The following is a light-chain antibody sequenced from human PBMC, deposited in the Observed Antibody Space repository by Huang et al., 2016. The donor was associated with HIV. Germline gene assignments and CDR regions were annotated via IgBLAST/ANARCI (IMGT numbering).Light chain of an antibody. CDR2: AAS. J-gene: IGKJ4*01. CDR1: QSVHNN. CDR3: QQFNDWPPA. V-gene: IGKV3-15*01. Sequence: VMTQSPATLSVSPGDSATLSCRASQSVHNNLAWYQQKPGQAPRLLFYAASSKATGIPARFSGSGSGTQFTLTISSLQSEDCAVYYCQQFNDWPPAFGGGTRVEV.